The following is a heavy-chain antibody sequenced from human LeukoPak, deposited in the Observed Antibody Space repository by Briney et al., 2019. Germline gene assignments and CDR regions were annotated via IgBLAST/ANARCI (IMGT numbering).Heavy chain of an antibody. Sequence: GGSLRLSCAATGFTFKDYGMHWVRQPPGKGLEWVSGINWNGGGTDYADSVKGRFTISRDNSNNTLYLQMCSLRAEDTAVYYCAKVKTVTIVVINVFDMWGQGTKVTVSS. D-gene: IGHD3-22*01. CDR2: INWNGGGT. CDR3: AKVKTVTIVVINVFDM. V-gene: IGHV3-20*04. CDR1: GFTFKDYG. J-gene: IGHJ3*02.